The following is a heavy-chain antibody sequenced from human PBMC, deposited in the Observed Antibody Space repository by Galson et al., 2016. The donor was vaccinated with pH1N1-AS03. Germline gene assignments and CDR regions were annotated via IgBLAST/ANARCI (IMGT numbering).Heavy chain of an antibody. CDR2: IHQDEIIK. CDR3: SNTPY. Sequence: SLRLSCAASGFTFNAFGMHWARQAPGKGLEWLAYIHQDEIIKSYLDSVKGRFTISRDNSQHTLYLQMNSVRGEDTAMYYRSNTPYWGRGTLVIVSS. V-gene: IGHV3-30*02. J-gene: IGHJ4*02. CDR1: GFTFNAFG.